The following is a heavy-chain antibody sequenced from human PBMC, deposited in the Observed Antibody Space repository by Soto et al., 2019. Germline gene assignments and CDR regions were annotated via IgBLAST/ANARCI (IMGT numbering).Heavy chain of an antibody. CDR2: IIPIFGTA. D-gene: IGHD3-22*01. V-gene: IGHV1-69*12. CDR1: GGTFSSYA. J-gene: IGHJ1*01. Sequence: QVQLVQSGAEVKKPGSSVKVSCKASGGTFSSYAISWVRQAPGQGLEWMGGIIPIFGTANYAQKFQGRVTXXAXEXRTTADMERSSLRSEDTAVYYCARVYDSSGHEYFQHWGQGTLVTVSS. CDR3: ARVYDSSGHEYFQH.